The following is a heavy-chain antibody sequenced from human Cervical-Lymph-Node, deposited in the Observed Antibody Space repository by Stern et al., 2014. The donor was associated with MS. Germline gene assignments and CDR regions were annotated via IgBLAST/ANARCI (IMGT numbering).Heavy chain of an antibody. D-gene: IGHD3-10*01. CDR1: GGSISGYY. CDR3: ARDASSHYYDSGSSFDY. Sequence: QVQLVQSGPGLVKPSETLSLTCNVSGGSISGYYWTWIRQSPGRGLEWLGAGFFSGTTKYNPSLKSRVAISVDTFKNQFSLKLKSVTAADTAVYYCARDASSHYYDSGSSFDYWGQGTLVTVSS. CDR2: GFFSGTT. J-gene: IGHJ4*02. V-gene: IGHV4-59*13.